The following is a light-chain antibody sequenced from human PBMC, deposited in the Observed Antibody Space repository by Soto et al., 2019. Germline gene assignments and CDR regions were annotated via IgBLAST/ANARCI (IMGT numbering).Light chain of an antibody. Sequence: QSALTQPPSASGSPGQSVTMSCTGTSTDVGGYNYVSWYQRHPGKAPKVMIYDVTKRPSGVPDRFSGSKSGNTASLTVSGLQAEDEADYYCSSYAGSNNFVFGGWTKLTVL. V-gene: IGLV2-8*01. CDR3: SSYAGSNNFV. J-gene: IGLJ3*02. CDR1: STDVGGYNY. CDR2: DVT.